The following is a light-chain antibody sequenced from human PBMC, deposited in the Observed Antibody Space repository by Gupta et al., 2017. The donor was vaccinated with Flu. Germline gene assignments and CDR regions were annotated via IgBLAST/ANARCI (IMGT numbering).Light chain of an antibody. CDR1: QSVCVN. Sequence: GETVTLSCRASQSVCVNVAWYQQKPGQAPRLLIYGAPTRATGVPARFSGSGSGTGFTLTIDSLQSEDFAVYDCQQYDSWPHSFGQGAKVEIK. V-gene: IGKV3-15*01. CDR2: GAP. CDR3: QQYDSWPHS. J-gene: IGKJ2*01.